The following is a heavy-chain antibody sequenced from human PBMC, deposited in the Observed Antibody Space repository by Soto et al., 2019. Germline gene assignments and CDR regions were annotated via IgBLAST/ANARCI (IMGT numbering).Heavy chain of an antibody. V-gene: IGHV4-39*01. Sequence: QLQLQESGPGLVKPSETLSLTCTVSGGSISRSSYYWGWIRQPPGKGLEWIGSIYYSGSTYYNPSLKRRVTISVDTSKNQFSLKLNSVTAADTAVYYCATLWFGESPYWGQGTLVTVSS. CDR3: ATLWFGESPY. J-gene: IGHJ4*02. CDR1: GGSISRSSYY. CDR2: IYYSGST. D-gene: IGHD3-10*01.